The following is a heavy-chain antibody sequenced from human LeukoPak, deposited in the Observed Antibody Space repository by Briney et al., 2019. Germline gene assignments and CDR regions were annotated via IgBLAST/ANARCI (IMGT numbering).Heavy chain of an antibody. CDR2: ISYDGSNK. CDR1: GFTFSSYG. CDR3: AKDRGVVVVAAMDY. J-gene: IGHJ4*02. V-gene: IGHV3-30*18. D-gene: IGHD2-15*01. Sequence: SGGSLRLSCAASGFTFSSYGMHWVRQAPGKGLEWVAVISYDGSNKYYADSVKGRFTISRDNSKNTLYLQMNSLRAEDTAVYYCAKDRGVVVVAAMDYWGQGTLVTVSS.